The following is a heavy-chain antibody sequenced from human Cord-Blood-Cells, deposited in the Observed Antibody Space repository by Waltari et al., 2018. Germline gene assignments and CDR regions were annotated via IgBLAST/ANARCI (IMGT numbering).Heavy chain of an antibody. CDR3: ASLVVVAATRDAFDI. CDR1: GWSLSGDS. V-gene: IGHV4-34*01. Sequence: QVQLQQWGAGLLKPQETLSLTCAVYGWSLSGDSCTWIRKHPGKGLEWMGEINHSGITNYNPSLKSRVTISVDTSKNQFSLKLSSVTAADTAVYYFASLVVVAATRDAFDIWGQGTMVTVSS. J-gene: IGHJ3*02. D-gene: IGHD2-15*01. CDR2: INHSGIT.